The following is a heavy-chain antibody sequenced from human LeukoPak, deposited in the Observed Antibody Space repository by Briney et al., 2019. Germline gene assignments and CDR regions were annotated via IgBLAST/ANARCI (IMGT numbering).Heavy chain of an antibody. V-gene: IGHV4-59*12. CDR3: ASRGYSYGTLYYFDY. Sequence: TSETLSLTCTVSGGSISSYYWSWIRQPPGKGLEWIGYIYYSGSTNYNPSLKSRVTISVDTSKNQFSLKLSSVTAADTAVYYCASRGYSYGTLYYFDYWGQGTLVTVSS. CDR2: IYYSGST. J-gene: IGHJ4*02. D-gene: IGHD5-18*01. CDR1: GGSISSYY.